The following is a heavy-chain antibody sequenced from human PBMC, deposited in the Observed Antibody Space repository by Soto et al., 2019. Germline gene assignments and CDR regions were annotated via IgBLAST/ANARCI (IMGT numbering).Heavy chain of an antibody. D-gene: IGHD2-21*01. J-gene: IGHJ6*03. CDR3: ARDFSQGRYYYYYMDV. Sequence: QVQLVESGGGLVKPGGSLRLSCAASGFTFSDYYMSWIRQAPGKGLEWVSYISSSGSTIYYADSVKGRFTISGDNAKNSLYLQMNSLRAEDTAVYYCARDFSQGRYYYYYMDVWGKGTTVTVSS. V-gene: IGHV3-11*01. CDR1: GFTFSDYY. CDR2: ISSSGSTI.